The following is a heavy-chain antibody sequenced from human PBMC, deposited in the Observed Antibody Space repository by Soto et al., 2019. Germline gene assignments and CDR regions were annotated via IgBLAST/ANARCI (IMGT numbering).Heavy chain of an antibody. CDR1: VFTFSTYG. CDR3: AKDLAVAGYYYYYGMDV. J-gene: IGHJ6*02. Sequence: GGSLRLSCAASVFTFSTYGMHWVRQAPGKGLEWVTIISYDGSNTYYADSVKGRITISRDNSKNTLYLQINSLRAEDTAVYYCAKDLAVAGYYYYYGMDVWGQGTTVTVSS. CDR2: ISYDGSNT. V-gene: IGHV3-30*18. D-gene: IGHD6-19*01.